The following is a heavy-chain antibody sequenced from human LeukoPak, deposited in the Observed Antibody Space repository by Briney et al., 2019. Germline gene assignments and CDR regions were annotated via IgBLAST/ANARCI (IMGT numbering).Heavy chain of an antibody. J-gene: IGHJ4*02. Sequence: VASVKVSCKASGYTFTAYYMHWVRQAPGQGLEWMGWIHPDSGATNYAQQFQGRVTMTRDTSIGTAYMDLSRLTSDDTAVYYCARDVVATSAPDYWGQGALVTVSS. V-gene: IGHV1-2*02. D-gene: IGHD5-12*01. CDR1: GYTFTAYY. CDR3: ARDVVATSAPDY. CDR2: IHPDSGAT.